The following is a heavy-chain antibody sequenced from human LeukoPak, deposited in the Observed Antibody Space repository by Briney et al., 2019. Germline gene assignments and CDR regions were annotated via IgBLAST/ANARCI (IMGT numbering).Heavy chain of an antibody. V-gene: IGHV4-39*01. CDR1: GGSISSSSYY. J-gene: IGHJ3*02. Sequence: SETLSLTCTVSGGSISSSSYYWGWIRQPPGKGLEWIGSIYYSGSTYYNPSLKSRVTISVDTAKNQFSLKLSSVTAADTAVYYCARLNGWAYAFDIWGQGTMVTVSS. CDR3: ARLNGWAYAFDI. D-gene: IGHD6-19*01. CDR2: IYYSGST.